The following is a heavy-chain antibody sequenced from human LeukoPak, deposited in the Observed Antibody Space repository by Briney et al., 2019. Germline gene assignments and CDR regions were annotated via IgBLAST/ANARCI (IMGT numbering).Heavy chain of an antibody. D-gene: IGHD6-19*01. CDR1: GGSISSYY. V-gene: IGHV4-59*01. CDR3: ASEGLAVAGNFLY. CDR2: IYYSGST. Sequence: SETLSLTCTVSGGSISSYYWSWIRQPPGKGLEWIGYIYYSGSTNYNPSLKSRVTISVDTSKNQFSLKLSSVTAADTAVYYCASEGLAVAGNFLYWGQGALDTVSS. J-gene: IGHJ4*02.